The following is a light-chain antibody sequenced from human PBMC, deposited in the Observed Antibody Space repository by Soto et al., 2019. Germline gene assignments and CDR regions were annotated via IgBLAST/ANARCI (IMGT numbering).Light chain of an antibody. CDR1: SSDVGGYNY. V-gene: IGLV2-8*01. J-gene: IGLJ2*01. CDR2: EVS. Sequence: QSALTQPPSASGSPGQSVTISCTGTSSDVGGYNYVSWYQQHPGKAPKLMIYEVSKRPSGVPDRFSSSKSGNTASLTVAGLQAEDEADYCCSSYAGSNNFVVFGGGTKLTVL. CDR3: SSYAGSNNFVV.